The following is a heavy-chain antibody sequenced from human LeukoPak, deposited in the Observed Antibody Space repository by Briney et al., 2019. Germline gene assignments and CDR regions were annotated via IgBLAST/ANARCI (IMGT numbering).Heavy chain of an antibody. CDR2: ISSSSSYI. CDR3: ARVSTRFLAAFDI. V-gene: IGHV3-21*01. Sequence: GGSLRLSCAASGFTFSSYSMNWVRPAPGKGLEWVSSISSSSSYIYYADSVKGRFTISRDNAKNSLYLQMNSLRAEDTAVYYCARVSTRFLAAFDIWGQGTMVTVSS. CDR1: GFTFSSYS. J-gene: IGHJ3*02. D-gene: IGHD3-3*01.